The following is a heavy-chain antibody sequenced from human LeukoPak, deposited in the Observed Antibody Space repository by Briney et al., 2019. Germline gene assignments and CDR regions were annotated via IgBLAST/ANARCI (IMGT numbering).Heavy chain of an antibody. CDR1: GYTLTELS. D-gene: IGHD1-7*01. Sequence: ASVKVSCKVSGYTLTELSMHWVRQAPGKGLEWMGGFDPEDGETIYAQKFQGRVTMTEDTSTDTAYMELSSLRSEDAAVYYCATDRKRSKVTGTTYWGQGTLVTVSS. CDR3: ATDRKRSKVTGTTY. J-gene: IGHJ4*02. CDR2: FDPEDGET. V-gene: IGHV1-24*01.